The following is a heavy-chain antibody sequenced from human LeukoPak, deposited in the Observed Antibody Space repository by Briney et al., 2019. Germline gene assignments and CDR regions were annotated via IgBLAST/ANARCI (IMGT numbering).Heavy chain of an antibody. V-gene: IGHV3-48*01. D-gene: IGHD1-26*01. CDR2: ISSSTI. J-gene: IGHJ4*02. Sequence: GGSLRLSCAASGFTFSSYSMKWVRQAPGKGLEWISYISSSTIYYADSVKGRFTISRDNAKNPLYLQMNILRADDTAMYYCAKDAGRSYSAVDYWGQGTLVTVSS. CDR3: AKDAGRSYSAVDY. CDR1: GFTFSSYS.